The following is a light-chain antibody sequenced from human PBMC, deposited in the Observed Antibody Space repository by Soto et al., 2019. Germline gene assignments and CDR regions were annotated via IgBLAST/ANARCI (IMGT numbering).Light chain of an antibody. CDR2: DTS. CDR3: QQSHSIPET. V-gene: IGKV1-39*01. CDR1: QSISNY. Sequence: DIQMIQSPSSLSASVGDRVAITCRASQSISNYLNWYRHRPGKAPELLIYDTSNLQSGVPSRFGGSGSGTDFTLTISNLQPEDFATYYCQQSHSIPETFGQGTKVDIK. J-gene: IGKJ1*01.